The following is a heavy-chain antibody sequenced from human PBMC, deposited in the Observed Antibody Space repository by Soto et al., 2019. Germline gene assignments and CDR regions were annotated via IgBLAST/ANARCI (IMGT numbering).Heavy chain of an antibody. CDR1: GGSFRGFY. Sequence: QVQLQQWGAGLLKPSETLSLTCAVSGGSFRGFYWTWIRQSPGKGLEWLGDINHVGITNYNPSLKRRVSIPVDTSKSQFSLKLSSVTAADTAVYYCARAHDFWGGRQQPMDSGGQGTLVTVSS. D-gene: IGHD3-3*01. J-gene: IGHJ4*02. CDR2: INHVGIT. CDR3: ARAHDFWGGRQQPMDS. V-gene: IGHV4-34*01.